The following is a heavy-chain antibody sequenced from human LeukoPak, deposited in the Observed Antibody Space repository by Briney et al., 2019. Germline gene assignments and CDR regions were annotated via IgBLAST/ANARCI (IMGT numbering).Heavy chain of an antibody. V-gene: IGHV4-59*08. CDR2: IYYSGST. CDR1: GGSISSFY. CDR3: ARSSPPHAYYFDF. J-gene: IGHJ4*02. Sequence: SETLSLTCTVSGGSISSFYWSWIRQPPGKGLEWIGYIYYSGSTNYNPSLKSRVTISVDTAKNQFSLKLNSVTAADTAIYFCARSSPPHAYYFDFWGQGTLATVSS. D-gene: IGHD2-2*01.